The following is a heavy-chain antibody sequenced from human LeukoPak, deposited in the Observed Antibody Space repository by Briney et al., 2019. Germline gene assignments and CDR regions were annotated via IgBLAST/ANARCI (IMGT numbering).Heavy chain of an antibody. CDR2: ISYDGSNK. Sequence: GGSLRLSCAASGFTFSSYAMHWVRQAPGKGLEWVAVISYDGSNKYYADSVKGRFTISRDNSKNTLYLQMNSLRAEDTAVYYCSRDEHYGGNSGWFDPWGQGTLVTVSS. CDR1: GFTFSSYA. D-gene: IGHD4-23*01. CDR3: SRDEHYGGNSGWFDP. J-gene: IGHJ5*02. V-gene: IGHV3-30*04.